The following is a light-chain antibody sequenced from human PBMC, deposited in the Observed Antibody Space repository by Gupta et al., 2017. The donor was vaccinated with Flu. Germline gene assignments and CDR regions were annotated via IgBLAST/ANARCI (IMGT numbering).Light chain of an antibody. CDR2: AAS. V-gene: IGKV1-9*01. J-gene: IGKJ2*01. CDR3: QQRDACPYT. CDR1: QDIATH. Sequence: DIQSTQSPSFLSASEGDRVTITRRASQDIATHLAWYQQTPGKAPRLLIYAASILQGGVPSRFSGSGSGTGFTLTISGLQPEDFVTYYCQQRDACPYTFGQGTKVDI.